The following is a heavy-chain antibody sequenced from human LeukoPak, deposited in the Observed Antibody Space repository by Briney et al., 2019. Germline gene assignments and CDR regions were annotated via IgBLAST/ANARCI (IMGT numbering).Heavy chain of an antibody. CDR1: GFTFSSYW. D-gene: IGHD6-25*01. CDR3: ARVGPLAADYYMDV. CDR2: IKVDGSEK. V-gene: IGHV3-7*01. Sequence: GGSLRLSCAVSGFTFSSYWMAWVRQAPGKGLEWVANIKVDGSEKCYVDSVEGRFTISRDNAKNSVYLQMNSLRVEDTAVYYCARVGPLAADYYMDVWGKGTTVTISS. J-gene: IGHJ6*03.